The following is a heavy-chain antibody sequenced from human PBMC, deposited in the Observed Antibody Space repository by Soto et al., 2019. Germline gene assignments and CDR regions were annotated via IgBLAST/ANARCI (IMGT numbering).Heavy chain of an antibody. CDR3: ARQKWEQPKWFDP. D-gene: IGHD1-26*01. CDR2: IYYTGTT. Sequence: QLQLQESGPGLVKPSETLSLTCSLSGGAISDARFYWGWIRQSPGRGLEWIGSIYYTGTTFFNPSLQSRVTISVGTSGNQFSLKVYSVTAADTALYFCARQKWEQPKWFDPWGQGTLVIVSP. J-gene: IGHJ5*02. CDR1: GGAISDARFY. V-gene: IGHV4-39*01.